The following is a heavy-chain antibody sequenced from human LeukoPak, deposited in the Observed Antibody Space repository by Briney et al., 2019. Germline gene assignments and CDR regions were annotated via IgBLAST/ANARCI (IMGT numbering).Heavy chain of an antibody. J-gene: IGHJ4*02. CDR1: GGTFSSYA. CDR2: INTNTGNP. D-gene: IGHD5-24*01. CDR3: ARFDWEMATIGVF. Sequence: ASVKVSCKASGGTFSSYAISWVRQAPGQGLEWMGWINTNTGNPTYAQGFTGRFVFSLDTSVSTAYLQISSLKAEDTAVYYCARFDWEMATIGVFWGQGTLVTVSS. V-gene: IGHV7-4-1*02.